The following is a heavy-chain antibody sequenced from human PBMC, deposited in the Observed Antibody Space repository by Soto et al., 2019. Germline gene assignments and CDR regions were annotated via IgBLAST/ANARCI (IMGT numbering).Heavy chain of an antibody. CDR1: GYSFTSYG. CDR3: ARVTYNWFDP. V-gene: IGHV1-18*01. CDR2: ISAYNGNT. D-gene: IGHD2-21*02. Sequence: QVQLVQSGAEVKQPGASVKVSCKASGYSFTSYGISWVRQAPGQGLEWMGWISAYNGNTKYAQKFQGRVTVTTDTSTSTAYMELRSLRSDDTAIYYCARVTYNWFDPWGQGTLVTVSS. J-gene: IGHJ5*02.